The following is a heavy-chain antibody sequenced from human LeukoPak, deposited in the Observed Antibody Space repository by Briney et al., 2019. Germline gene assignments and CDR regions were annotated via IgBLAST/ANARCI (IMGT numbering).Heavy chain of an antibody. Sequence: GGSLRLSCAASGFTFSNYAMSWVRQAPGKRLEWVSVVSGSGGSGNTYYADSVKGRFTISRDNSKNTLYLQMNSLRAEDTAVYFCAKDRSLNGGNSNGYFDYWGQGTLVTVSS. CDR1: GFTFSNYA. D-gene: IGHD4-23*01. V-gene: IGHV3-23*01. J-gene: IGHJ4*02. CDR3: AKDRSLNGGNSNGYFDY. CDR2: VSGSGGSGNT.